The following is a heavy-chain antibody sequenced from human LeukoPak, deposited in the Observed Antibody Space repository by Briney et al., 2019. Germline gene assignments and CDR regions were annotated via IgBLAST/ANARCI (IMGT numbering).Heavy chain of an antibody. V-gene: IGHV1-2*02. J-gene: IGHJ4*02. D-gene: IGHD6-13*01. CDR2: INPHSGDT. CDR1: GFTFTDYF. Sequence: GASVKVSCKASGFTFTDYFLHWVRQAPGQGLEWMGWINPHSGDTNYAQKFQGRVTMTRDTSITTLYMDLNRLTSDDTALYYCARCPNGYTSSWYDYWGQGTLVTVSS. CDR3: ARCPNGYTSSWYDY.